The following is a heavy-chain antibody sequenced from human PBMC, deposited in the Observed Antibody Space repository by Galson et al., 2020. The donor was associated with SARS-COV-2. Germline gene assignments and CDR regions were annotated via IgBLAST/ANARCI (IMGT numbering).Heavy chain of an antibody. V-gene: IGHV4-39*01. CDR1: GGSISSSSYY. J-gene: IGHJ4*02. CDR2: IYYSGST. Sequence: TLSLTCTVSGGSISSSSYYWGWIRQPPGKGLEWIGSIYYSGSTYYNPSLKSRVTISVDTSKNQFSLKLSSVTAADTAVYYCARLGLGQWLRYGFDYWGQGTLVTVSS. D-gene: IGHD5-12*01. CDR3: ARLGLGQWLRYGFDY.